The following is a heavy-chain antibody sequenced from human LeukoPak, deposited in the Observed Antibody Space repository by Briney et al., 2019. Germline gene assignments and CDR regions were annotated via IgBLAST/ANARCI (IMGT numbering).Heavy chain of an antibody. D-gene: IGHD3/OR15-3a*01. V-gene: IGHV5-51*01. J-gene: IGHJ4*02. CDR3: VTWTGVHAAGKYFDN. CDR1: GHTFTRYW. Sequence: PGESLKISCKASGHTFTRYWLGWVRQVPGKGLESIGIIYPIDSDTRYSPSFQGQVTISGDKSFDTAYLQWSSLKASDTAIYYCVTWTGVHAAGKYFDNWGQGTLVTVSS. CDR2: IYPIDSDT.